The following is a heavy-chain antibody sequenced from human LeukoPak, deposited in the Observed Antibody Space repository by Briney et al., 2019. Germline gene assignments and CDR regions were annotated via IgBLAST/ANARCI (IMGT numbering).Heavy chain of an antibody. CDR2: ISAYNGNT. CDR3: ARVRCSGGSCYSNFDY. D-gene: IGHD2-15*01. CDR1: GYTYTNYG. J-gene: IGHJ4*02. Sequence: ASVKVSCKASGYTYTNYGISWVRQAPRQGFEWMGWISAYNGNTNYAQKLQGRVTMTTDTSTSTAYMELRSLRSDDTAVYYCARVRCSGGSCYSNFDYWGQGTLVTVSS. V-gene: IGHV1-18*01.